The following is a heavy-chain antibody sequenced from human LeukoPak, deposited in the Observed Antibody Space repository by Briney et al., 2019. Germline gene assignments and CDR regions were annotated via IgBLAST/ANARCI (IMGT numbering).Heavy chain of an antibody. CDR3: ARDPVIGATSKRVHGGLHY. Sequence: GGSLRLSCAASGFPFSDYFMNWVRQTPERGLEWLAYISGSGYVIDYADSVKGRFIISRDNAKNSLYLQVHSLRAEDTALYYCARDPVIGATSKRVHGGLHYWGQGTLVTVSS. D-gene: IGHD2-21*01. J-gene: IGHJ4*02. CDR1: GFPFSDYF. V-gene: IGHV3-11*01. CDR2: ISGSGYVI.